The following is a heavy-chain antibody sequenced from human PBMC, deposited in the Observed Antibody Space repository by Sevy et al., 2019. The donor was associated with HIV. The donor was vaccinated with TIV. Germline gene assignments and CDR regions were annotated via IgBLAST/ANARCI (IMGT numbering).Heavy chain of an antibody. CDR2: ISGSGFST. D-gene: IGHD4-17*01. CDR3: AKDPDDTYDYGEYSDY. J-gene: IGHJ4*02. V-gene: IGHV3-23*01. Sequence: GGSLRLSCAASGFTLTRTGMIWVRQAPGKGLEWVSGISGSGFSTNYADSVKGRFTISRDNSKNTLYLQMNSLRGEDTAVYYCAKDPDDTYDYGEYSDYWGQGTLVTVSS. CDR1: GFTLTRTG.